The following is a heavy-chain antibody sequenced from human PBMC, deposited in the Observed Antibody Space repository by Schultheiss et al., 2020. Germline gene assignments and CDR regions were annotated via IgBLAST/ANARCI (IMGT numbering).Heavy chain of an antibody. Sequence: SETLSLTCAVYGGSFSGYYWSWIRQPPGKGLEWIGEINHSGSTNYNPSLKSRVTISGDTSKNQFSLKMSSVTAADTAVYYCASGAQLGSFDYWGQGALVTGSA. D-gene: IGHD6-6*01. CDR3: ASGAQLGSFDY. V-gene: IGHV4-34*01. J-gene: IGHJ4*02. CDR2: INHSGST. CDR1: GGSFSGYY.